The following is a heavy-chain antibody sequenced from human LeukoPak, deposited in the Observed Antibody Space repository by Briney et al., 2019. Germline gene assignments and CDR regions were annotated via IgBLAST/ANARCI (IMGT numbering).Heavy chain of an antibody. Sequence: PGGSLRLSCAASGFTFSSYWMSWVRQAPGKGLEWVANIKQDGSEKYYVDSVKGRLTISRDNDKNSLYLQMNSLRAEDTAVYYCARESCSGGSCYSGLVAFDIWGQGTMVTVSS. J-gene: IGHJ3*02. V-gene: IGHV3-7*01. CDR1: GFTFSSYW. CDR2: IKQDGSEK. CDR3: ARESCSGGSCYSGLVAFDI. D-gene: IGHD2-15*01.